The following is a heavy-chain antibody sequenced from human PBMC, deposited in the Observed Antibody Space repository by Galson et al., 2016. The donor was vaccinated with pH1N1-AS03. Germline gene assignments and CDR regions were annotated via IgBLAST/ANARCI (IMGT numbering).Heavy chain of an antibody. CDR2: INTDGSTT. CDR1: GDSVSSRFYY. D-gene: IGHD3-16*01. Sequence: ETLSLPCTVSGDSVSSRFYYWDWIRQSPGKGLVWVSRINTDGSTTDYADSVKGRFTISRDNAKNTLYLQMHSLGAEDTAFYYCARGSDDYIWGGYSGDYWGQGTLVTVSS. J-gene: IGHJ4*02. V-gene: IGHV3-74*01. CDR3: ARGSDDYIWGGYSGDY.